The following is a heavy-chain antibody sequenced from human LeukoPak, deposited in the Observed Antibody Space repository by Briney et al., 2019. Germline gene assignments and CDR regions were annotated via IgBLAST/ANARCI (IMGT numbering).Heavy chain of an antibody. J-gene: IGHJ4*02. D-gene: IGHD3-10*01. Sequence: ASVKVSCKASGYTFTSYGISWVRQAPGQGLERMGWISAYNGNTNYAQKLQGRVTITTDTSTSAAYMELRSLRSDDTAVYYCARGTPDYYGSGSPADYWGQGTLVTVSS. CDR3: ARGTPDYYGSGSPADY. V-gene: IGHV1-18*01. CDR2: ISAYNGNT. CDR1: GYTFTSYG.